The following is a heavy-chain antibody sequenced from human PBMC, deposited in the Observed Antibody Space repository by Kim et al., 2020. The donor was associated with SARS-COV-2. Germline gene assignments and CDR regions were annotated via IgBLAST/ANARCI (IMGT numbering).Heavy chain of an antibody. CDR1: GFTFSSYG. CDR3: AKSLYSSSWYSIFDY. CDR2: ISDDGSNK. Sequence: GGSLRLSCAASGFTFSSYGMHWVRQAPGKGLEWVAVISDDGSNKYYADSVKGRFTISRDNSKNTLYLQMNSLRAEDTAVYYCAKSLYSSSWYSIFDYWGQGTLVTVSS. D-gene: IGHD6-13*01. V-gene: IGHV3-30*18. J-gene: IGHJ4*02.